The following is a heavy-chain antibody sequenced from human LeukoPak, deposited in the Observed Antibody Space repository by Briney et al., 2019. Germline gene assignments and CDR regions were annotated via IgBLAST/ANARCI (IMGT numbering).Heavy chain of an antibody. CDR3: AKTEYYDFWSGYHLHFDY. D-gene: IGHD3-3*01. CDR2: ISGSGGST. CDR1: GFTFSSYA. J-gene: IGHJ4*02. Sequence: GGSLRLSCAASGFTFSSYAMSWVRQAPGKGLEVVSAISGSGGSTYYADSVKGRFTIPRDNSKNTLYLQMNSLRAEDTAVYYCAKTEYYDFWSGYHLHFDYWGQGTLVTVSS. V-gene: IGHV3-23*01.